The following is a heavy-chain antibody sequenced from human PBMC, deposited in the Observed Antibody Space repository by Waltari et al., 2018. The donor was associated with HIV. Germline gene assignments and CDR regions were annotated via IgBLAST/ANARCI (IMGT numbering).Heavy chain of an antibody. Sequence: EVQLVESGGGSVQPGGSLRLSCAASGFTVSSSWMFWVRQVPGKGLVWVSRINSDGSSTTYADSVKGRFTISRDNAKNTLYLQMNSLRAEDTAMYYCTRGNGHAFDLWGQGTMVTVSS. CDR1: GFTVSSSW. J-gene: IGHJ3*01. CDR2: INSDGSST. CDR3: TRGNGHAFDL. D-gene: IGHD2-8*01. V-gene: IGHV3-74*01.